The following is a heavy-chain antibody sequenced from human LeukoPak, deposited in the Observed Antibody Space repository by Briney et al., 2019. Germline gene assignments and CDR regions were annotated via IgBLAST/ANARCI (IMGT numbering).Heavy chain of an antibody. V-gene: IGHV3-30*04. J-gene: IGHJ4*02. CDR2: ISHDGSDE. D-gene: IGHD7-27*01. Sequence: GRPLRLSCTTSGFTFNNYSMHWVRQAPGKGLEWVATISHDGSDENYADYVKGRFIISRDNSMKSLFLQMNSLIIDDTAVYYCAREGLGFDYWGQGTLVTVSS. CDR3: AREGLGFDY. CDR1: GFTFNNYS.